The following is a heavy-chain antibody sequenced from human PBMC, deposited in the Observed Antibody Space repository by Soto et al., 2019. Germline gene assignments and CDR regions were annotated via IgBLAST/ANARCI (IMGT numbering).Heavy chain of an antibody. CDR3: ARWSSMDV. D-gene: IGHD3-10*01. V-gene: IGHV3-48*01. CDR1: GFTFSSYS. Sequence: GGSLRLSCAASGFTFSSYSMNWVRQAPVKGLEWVSHISSGSSTIYYADSVRGRFTISRDNAKNSLYLQMTSLSAADTAVYSCARWSSMDVWGKGTTVRVSS. J-gene: IGHJ6*04. CDR2: ISSGSSTI.